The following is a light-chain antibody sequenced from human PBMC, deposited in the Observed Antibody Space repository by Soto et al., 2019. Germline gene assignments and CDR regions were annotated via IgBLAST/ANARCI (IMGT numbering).Light chain of an antibody. CDR3: QQRSNWPPG. Sequence: DIVLTQSPATLSLSPGERATLSCRASQSVSSYLAWYQQKPGQAPRLLIYDASNRATGIPARFSGSGSGTDFTLTISSLEPEDFAVYYCQQRSNWPPGFGPGTKVDIK. J-gene: IGKJ3*01. V-gene: IGKV3-11*01. CDR2: DAS. CDR1: QSVSSY.